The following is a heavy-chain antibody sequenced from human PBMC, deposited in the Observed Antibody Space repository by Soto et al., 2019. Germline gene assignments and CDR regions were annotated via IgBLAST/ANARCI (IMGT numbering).Heavy chain of an antibody. Sequence: GGSLRLSCAASGFTFSNYAMTWVRQAPGKGLEWVSAISSGGTYTDYADSVKGRFTLPRDNSKNMVYLQMHSLRAEDTAVYHCAKESSGYNYGFYNYFDYWGQGTLVTVSS. J-gene: IGHJ4*02. CDR3: AKESSGYNYGFYNYFDY. CDR1: GFTFSNYA. CDR2: ISSGGTYT. V-gene: IGHV3-23*01. D-gene: IGHD5-18*01.